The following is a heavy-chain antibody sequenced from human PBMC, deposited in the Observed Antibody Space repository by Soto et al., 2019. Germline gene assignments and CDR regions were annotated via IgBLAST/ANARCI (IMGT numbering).Heavy chain of an antibody. CDR1: GFTFSSYA. D-gene: IGHD1-26*01. Sequence: LRLSCAASGFTFSSYAMSWVRQAPGKGLEWVSAISATGITPYYADSVKGRFTMSRDNSKNTLYLQMNSLRVEDTAVYYCAKEQWDLPHFDSWGQGTLVTVSS. CDR3: AKEQWDLPHFDS. V-gene: IGHV3-23*01. CDR2: ISATGITP. J-gene: IGHJ4*02.